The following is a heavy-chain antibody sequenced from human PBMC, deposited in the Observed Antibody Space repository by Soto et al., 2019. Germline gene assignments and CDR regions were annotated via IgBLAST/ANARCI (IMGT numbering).Heavy chain of an antibody. J-gene: IGHJ5*02. CDR1: GFTFSSYA. V-gene: IGHV3-23*01. CDR3: AKSLGSVPVPGP. CDR2: ISGSGGST. Sequence: GGSLRLSCAASGFTFSSYAVSWVRQAPGKGLEWVSAISGSGGSTYYADSVKGRFTISRDNSKNTLYLQMNSLRAEDTAVYYCAKSLGSVPVPGPWGQGTLVTVSS. D-gene: IGHD6-25*01.